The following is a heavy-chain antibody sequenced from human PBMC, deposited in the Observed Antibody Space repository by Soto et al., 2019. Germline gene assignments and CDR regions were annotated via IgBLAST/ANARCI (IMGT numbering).Heavy chain of an antibody. D-gene: IGHD3-3*01. Sequence: QVQLVQSGAEVKKPGASVKVSCKASGYTFTSYDINWVRQATGQGLEWMGWMNPNSGNTGYAQKFQGRVTMTRNTSISTAYMELSSLRSEDTAVYYCARGRPYYDFWSGYSYFYYSYGMDVWGQGTTVTVSS. CDR1: GYTFTSYD. J-gene: IGHJ6*02. CDR2: MNPNSGNT. CDR3: ARGRPYYDFWSGYSYFYYSYGMDV. V-gene: IGHV1-8*01.